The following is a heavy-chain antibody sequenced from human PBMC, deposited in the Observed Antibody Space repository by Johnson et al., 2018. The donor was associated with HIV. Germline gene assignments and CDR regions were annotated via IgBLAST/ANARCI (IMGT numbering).Heavy chain of an antibody. CDR2: ISYDGSNT. CDR1: GFTFSISA. J-gene: IGHJ3*02. V-gene: IGHV3-30-3*01. CDR3: ARDGKVGATPRRAFDI. D-gene: IGHD1-26*01. Sequence: QVQLVESGGGVVQPGRSLRLSCAASGFTFSISAMHWVRQAPGKGLEWVAVISYDGSNTYYADSVKGRFTISRDNSKNTLYLQMNSPRAEDTAVYYCARDGKVGATPRRAFDIWGQGTMVTVSS.